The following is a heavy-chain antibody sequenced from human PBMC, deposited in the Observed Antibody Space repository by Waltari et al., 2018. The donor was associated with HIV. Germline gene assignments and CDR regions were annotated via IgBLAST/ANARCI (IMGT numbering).Heavy chain of an antibody. CDR3: ATYYYDSSGYYYRAFDI. D-gene: IGHD3-22*01. V-gene: IGHV1-8*01. Sequence: QVQLVQSGAEVKKPGASLKVSCKASGYSFTSYDINWVRQATGQGLEWMGRMKPNTGNTGYAQKCQGRVTMTRNTSISTAYMELSSLRSEDTAVYYCATYYYDSSGYYYRAFDIWGQGTMVTVSS. J-gene: IGHJ3*02. CDR1: GYSFTSYD. CDR2: MKPNTGNT.